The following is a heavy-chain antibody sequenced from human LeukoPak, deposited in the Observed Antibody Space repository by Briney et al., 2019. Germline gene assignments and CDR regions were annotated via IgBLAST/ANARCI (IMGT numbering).Heavy chain of an antibody. CDR3: ATLRDDSSGYEDFDS. Sequence: GASVKVSCKASGYTFTSYGISWVRQAPGQGLEWMGWISAYNGNTNYAQKLQGRVTMTTDTSTSTAYMELRSLRSDDTAVYYCATLRDDSSGYEDFDSWGQGTLVTVSS. D-gene: IGHD3-22*01. CDR1: GYTFTSYG. J-gene: IGHJ4*02. CDR2: ISAYNGNT. V-gene: IGHV1-18*01.